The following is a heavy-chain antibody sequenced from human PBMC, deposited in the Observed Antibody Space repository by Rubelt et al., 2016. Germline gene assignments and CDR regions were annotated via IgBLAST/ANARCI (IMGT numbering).Heavy chain of an antibody. CDR2: SYTSGST. CDR3: ARDHVDTAMVRLDAFDI. CDR1: GGSVSSGSYY. D-gene: IGHD5-18*01. Sequence: QVQLQESGPGLVKPSETLSLTCTVSGGSVSSGSYYWSWIRQPPGKGLEWIGSSYTSGSTNYYPSLKSRVTMSVETSKNQFSLRLSSVTAADTAVYYCARDHVDTAMVRLDAFDIWGQGTMVTVSS. V-gene: IGHV4-61*01. J-gene: IGHJ3*02.